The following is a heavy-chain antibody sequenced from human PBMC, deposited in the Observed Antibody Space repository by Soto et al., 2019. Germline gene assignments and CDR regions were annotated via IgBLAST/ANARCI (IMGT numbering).Heavy chain of an antibody. Sequence: GGSLRLSCAASGFTFDDYAMHWVRQAPGKGLEWVSGISWNSGSIGYADSVKGRFTISRDNAKNSLYLQMNSLRAEDTALYYCAKDLFGYSYGPIDYWGQGTLVTVSS. D-gene: IGHD5-18*01. CDR3: AKDLFGYSYGPIDY. J-gene: IGHJ4*02. CDR1: GFTFDDYA. CDR2: ISWNSGSI. V-gene: IGHV3-9*01.